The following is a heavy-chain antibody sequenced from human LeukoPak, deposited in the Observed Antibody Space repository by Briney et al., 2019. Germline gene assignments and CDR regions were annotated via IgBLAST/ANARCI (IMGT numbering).Heavy chain of an antibody. CDR1: GFTFSTYW. J-gene: IGHJ4*02. CDR3: ARDVAGSGSH. D-gene: IGHD3-10*01. Sequence: GGSLRLSCAASGFTFSTYWMHWVRHAPRKGLVWVSRINEHGSTTDYADSVKDRFTISRDNAKNTLYLQMNSLRAEATAAYYCARDVAGSGSHWGRGTLVTVSS. CDR2: INEHGSTT. V-gene: IGHV3-74*01.